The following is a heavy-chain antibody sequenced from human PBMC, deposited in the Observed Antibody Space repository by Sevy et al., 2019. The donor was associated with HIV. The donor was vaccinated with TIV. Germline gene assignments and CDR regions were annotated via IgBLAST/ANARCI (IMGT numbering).Heavy chain of an antibody. V-gene: IGHV4-39*01. D-gene: IGHD3-3*02. CDR1: CGHISSDSFL. Sequence: SETLSLTSTICCGHISSDSFLWCWIRQPPGDGPSWIGSISYSGNTYYDPSLKSRITVDLDTSKKQFSLELTSVTGADTATYYCARHLHFYGIDVWGPGTTVTVSS. J-gene: IGHJ6*02. CDR2: ISYSGNT. CDR3: ARHLHFYGIDV.